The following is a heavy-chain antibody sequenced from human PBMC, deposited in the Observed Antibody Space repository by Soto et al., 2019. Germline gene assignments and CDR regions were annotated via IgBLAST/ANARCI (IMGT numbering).Heavy chain of an antibody. V-gene: IGHV3-30-3*01. CDR1: GFTFSSYA. CDR3: AREDDYGDYRPFDY. CDR2: ISYDGSNK. J-gene: IGHJ4*02. D-gene: IGHD4-17*01. Sequence: VQLVESGGGVVQPGRSLRLSCAASGFTFSSYAMHWVRQAPGKGLEWVAVISYDGSNKYYADSVKGRFTISRDNSKNTLYLQMNSLRAEDTAVYYCAREDDYGDYRPFDYWGQGTLVTVSS.